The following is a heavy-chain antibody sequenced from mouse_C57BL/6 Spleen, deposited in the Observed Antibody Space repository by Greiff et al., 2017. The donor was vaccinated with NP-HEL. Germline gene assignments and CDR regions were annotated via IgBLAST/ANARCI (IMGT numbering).Heavy chain of an antibody. D-gene: IGHD3-2*02. CDR1: GYTFTSYW. CDR2: IDPSDSET. Sequence: VKLMESGAELVRPGSSVKLSCKASGYTFTSYWMHWVKQRPIQGLEWIGNIDPSDSETHYNQKFKDKATLTVDKSSSTAYMQLSSLTSEDSAVYYCASSSGYYAMDYWGQGTSVTVSS. CDR3: ASSSGYYAMDY. V-gene: IGHV1-52*01. J-gene: IGHJ4*01.